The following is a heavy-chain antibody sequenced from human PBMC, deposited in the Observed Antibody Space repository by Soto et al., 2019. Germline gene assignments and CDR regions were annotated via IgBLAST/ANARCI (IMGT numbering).Heavy chain of an antibody. CDR3: TNSYGDYGIDY. CDR2: INPSGGST. J-gene: IGHJ4*01. D-gene: IGHD4-17*01. V-gene: IGHV1-46*03. Sequence: ASVKVSCKASGYTFTSYYMHWVRQVLGQGIEWMGIINPSGGSTSYAQKFQGRVTMTRDTSTSTVYMELSSLRSEDTAVYYCTNSYGDYGIDYWGHGTLVTVSS. CDR1: GYTFTSYY.